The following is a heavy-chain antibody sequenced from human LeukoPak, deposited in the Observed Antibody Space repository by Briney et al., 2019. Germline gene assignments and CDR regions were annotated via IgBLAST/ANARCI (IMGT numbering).Heavy chain of an antibody. CDR3: ARGGRGEGTGTTRVAFDI. V-gene: IGHV1-46*01. CDR2: INPSGGST. CDR1: GYTFTTYY. Sequence: GASVKVSCKAAGYTFTTYYMHWVRQAPGQRLEWIGTINPSGGSTSYAQKFQGRVTMTRDTSTSTVYMELSSLRSEDTAVYYCARGGRGEGTGTTRVAFDIWGQGTMVTVSS. D-gene: IGHD1-1*01. J-gene: IGHJ3*02.